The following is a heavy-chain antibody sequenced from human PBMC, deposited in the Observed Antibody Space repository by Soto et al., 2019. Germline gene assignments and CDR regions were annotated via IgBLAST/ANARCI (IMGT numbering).Heavy chain of an antibody. D-gene: IGHD2-2*01. CDR2: IRSSGSPT. V-gene: IGHV3-48*02. CDR1: GFTISSYS. Sequence: EVQLVESGGGLVQPGGSLRLSCAASGFTISSYSMNWVRQAPGKGLEWVAYIRSSGSPTHYADSVKGRFTISRDIAQNSLYLQMNSLRDEDTAVYYCARDPHALAYGGQGTLVTVSS. J-gene: IGHJ4*02. CDR3: ARDPHALAY.